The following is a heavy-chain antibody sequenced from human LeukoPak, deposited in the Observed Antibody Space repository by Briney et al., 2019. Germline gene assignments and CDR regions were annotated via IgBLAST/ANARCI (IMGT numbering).Heavy chain of an antibody. D-gene: IGHD3-3*01. V-gene: IGHV3-21*01. CDR3: VRDPGRPIFGDIGGY. Sequence: PGGSLRLSCAASGFTFSSYSMNWLRQAPGKGLEWVSSISSSSSYIYYADSVKGRFTISRDNATNSLYLQMNSLRAEATAVYYCVRDPGRPIFGDIGGYWGQGTLVTVSS. CDR1: GFTFSSYS. CDR2: ISSSSSYI. J-gene: IGHJ4*02.